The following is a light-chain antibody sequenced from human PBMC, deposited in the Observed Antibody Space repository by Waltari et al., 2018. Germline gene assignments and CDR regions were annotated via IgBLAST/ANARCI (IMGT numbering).Light chain of an antibody. J-gene: IGLJ3*02. Sequence: WYQQQPCPSPVFVLYQDNTRPAGIPERFSGSSSGNTASLTISETQDMDEADYYGQAGDSKTAWVFGGGTKLTVL. CDR3: QAGDSKTAWV. CDR2: QDN. V-gene: IGLV3-1*01.